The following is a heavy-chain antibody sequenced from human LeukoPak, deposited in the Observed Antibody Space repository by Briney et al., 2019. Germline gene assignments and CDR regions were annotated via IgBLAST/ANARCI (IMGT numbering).Heavy chain of an antibody. J-gene: IGHJ4*02. CDR3: ARVEAYSGSLCLHYD. CDR2: ISAYNGNT. D-gene: IGHD1-26*01. Sequence: GASVKVSCKASGYTFTSYGISWVRQAPGQGLEWMGWISAYNGNTNYAQKLQGRVTMTTDTSTSTAYMELRSLRSDDTAVYYCARVEAYSGSLCLHYDWGQGTLVTVSS. V-gene: IGHV1-18*01. CDR1: GYTFTSYG.